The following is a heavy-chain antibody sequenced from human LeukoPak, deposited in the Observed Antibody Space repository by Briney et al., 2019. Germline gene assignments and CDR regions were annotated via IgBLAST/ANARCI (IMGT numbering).Heavy chain of an antibody. D-gene: IGHD3-22*01. J-gene: IGHJ3*02. CDR3: GSLDSREDSSSRWGPLDI. V-gene: IGHV3-21*01. CDR2: ISSSGSSI. Sequence: PGGSLRLSCAASGFTFSDYNMNWLRQAPGKGLEGVSTISSSGSSIFYAASVKGRFTISRDNARNSLYLQMNSLRAEDTAVYYCGSLDSREDSSSRWGPLDIWGQGTMVTVSS. CDR1: GFTFSDYN.